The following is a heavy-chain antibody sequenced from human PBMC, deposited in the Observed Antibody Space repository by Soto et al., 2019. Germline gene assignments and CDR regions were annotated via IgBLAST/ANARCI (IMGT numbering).Heavy chain of an antibody. J-gene: IGHJ6*02. D-gene: IGHD6-13*01. V-gene: IGHV3-7*03. Sequence: GGSLRLSCAASGFRFSAYWMSWVRQAPGKGLEWVANIKEDGTEKYYVASVHGRFIISRDNSKNTVFLQMNSLRGEDTAVYYCARDRIEAAGTPRFNYYYGMDVWGQGTTVTVSS. CDR3: ARDRIEAAGTPRFNYYYGMDV. CDR1: GFRFSAYW. CDR2: IKEDGTEK.